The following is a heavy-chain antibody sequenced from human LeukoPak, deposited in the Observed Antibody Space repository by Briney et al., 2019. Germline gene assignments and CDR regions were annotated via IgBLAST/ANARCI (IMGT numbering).Heavy chain of an antibody. CDR2: IKQDGSEK. J-gene: IGHJ4*02. Sequence: PGGSPRLSCAASGFTFSSYAMSWVRQAPGKGLEWVANIKQDGSEKYYVDSVKGRFTISRDNAKNSLYLQMNSLRAEDTAVYYCAAQYYDFWSGRYFDYWGQGTLVTVSS. CDR1: GFTFSSYA. D-gene: IGHD3-3*01. V-gene: IGHV3-7*01. CDR3: AAQYYDFWSGRYFDY.